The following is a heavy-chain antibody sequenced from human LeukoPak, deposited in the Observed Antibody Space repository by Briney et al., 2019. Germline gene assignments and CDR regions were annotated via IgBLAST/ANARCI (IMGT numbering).Heavy chain of an antibody. CDR2: FSQRGDYT. Sequence: GGSLTLSCAGSGFTFSSYAMSWVRQAPGQALEWVAVFSQRGDYTSYADSVRGLFTNSRDNSRNTMYMEMISLSPEDTAVYYCAKDTTIEKYCTNGVCSPFDYWGQGTLVTVSS. CDR1: GFTFSSYA. CDR3: AKDTTIEKYCTNGVCSPFDY. J-gene: IGHJ4*02. V-gene: IGHV3-23*01. D-gene: IGHD2-8*01.